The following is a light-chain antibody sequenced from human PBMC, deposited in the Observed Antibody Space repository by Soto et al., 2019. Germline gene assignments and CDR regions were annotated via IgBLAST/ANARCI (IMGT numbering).Light chain of an antibody. CDR1: QSVSSN. J-gene: IGKJ1*01. Sequence: EILMTQSPATLSVSPGERATLSCRPSQSVSSNLAWYQQKPGQAPRLLIYGASTRATGIPARFSGSGSGTEFTLTISSLQSEDFAVYYCQQYNNRLWTFGQGNKVDIK. CDR2: GAS. V-gene: IGKV3-15*01. CDR3: QQYNNRLWT.